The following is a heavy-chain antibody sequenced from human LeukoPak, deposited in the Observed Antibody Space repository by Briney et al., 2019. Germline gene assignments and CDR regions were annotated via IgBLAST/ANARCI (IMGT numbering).Heavy chain of an antibody. Sequence: SETLSLTCTVSGGSISSYYWSWIRQPPGKGLEWIGYIYYSGSTNYNPSLKSRATISVDTSKNQFSLKLSSVTAADTAVYYCAREQQLGFDYWGQGTLVTVSS. CDR3: AREQQLGFDY. CDR2: IYYSGST. CDR1: GGSISSYY. V-gene: IGHV4-59*01. J-gene: IGHJ4*02. D-gene: IGHD6-13*01.